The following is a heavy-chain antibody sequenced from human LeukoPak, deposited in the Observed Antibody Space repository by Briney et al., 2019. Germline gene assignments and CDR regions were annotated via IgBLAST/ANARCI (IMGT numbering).Heavy chain of an antibody. J-gene: IGHJ4*02. V-gene: IGHV3-21*01. D-gene: IGHD3-22*01. CDR3: ARDHYYDSSGYSIEFDY. Sequence: GGSLRLSYAASGFTFSNYAMNWVRQAPGKGLEWVSSISSSSSYIYYADSVKGRFTISRDNAKNSLYLQMNSLRAEDTAVYYCARDHYYDSSGYSIEFDYWGQGTLVTVSS. CDR2: ISSSSSYI. CDR1: GFTFSNYA.